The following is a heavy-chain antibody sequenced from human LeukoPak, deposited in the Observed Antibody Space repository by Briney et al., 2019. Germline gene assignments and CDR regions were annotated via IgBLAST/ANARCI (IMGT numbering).Heavy chain of an antibody. CDR1: GYRFTDYW. D-gene: IGHD2-15*01. CDR3: ATPPGYCSGGRCYDSAS. CDR2: IYPGDSDT. J-gene: IGHJ4*02. V-gene: IGHV5-51*01. Sequence: GESLKISCKGSGYRFTDYWIAWVRQMPGKGLEWMGIIYPGDSDTRYSPSFQGQVTISADKSISTAYLQWSSLKASDTAMYYCATPPGYCSGGRCYDSASWGQGTLVTVSS.